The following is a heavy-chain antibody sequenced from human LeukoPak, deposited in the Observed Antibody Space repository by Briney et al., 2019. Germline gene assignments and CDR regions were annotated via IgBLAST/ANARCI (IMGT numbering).Heavy chain of an antibody. J-gene: IGHJ4*02. Sequence: ASVKVSCKASGYTFTSYYMHWVRQAPGQGLEWMGIINPSDGSTSYAQKFQGRVTMTRDTSTSTVYMELSSLRSEDTAVYYCAGAVTMVRGPIPYWGQGTLVTVSS. V-gene: IGHV1-46*03. CDR2: INPSDGST. CDR3: AGAVTMVRGPIPY. D-gene: IGHD3-10*01. CDR1: GYTFTSYY.